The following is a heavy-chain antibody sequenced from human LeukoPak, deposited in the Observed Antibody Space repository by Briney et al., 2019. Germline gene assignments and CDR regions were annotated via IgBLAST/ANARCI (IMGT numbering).Heavy chain of an antibody. CDR3: ARGGNYVKDY. Sequence: GGSLRLSCAASGFTFSSYEMNWVRQAPGKGLEWVAVILYDGSNKNYADSVKGRFTISRDNSKNTLNLQMNSLRAEDTAVYYCARGGNYVKDYWGQGTLVTVSS. V-gene: IGHV3-30*03. D-gene: IGHD1-7*01. CDR2: ILYDGSNK. J-gene: IGHJ4*02. CDR1: GFTFSSYE.